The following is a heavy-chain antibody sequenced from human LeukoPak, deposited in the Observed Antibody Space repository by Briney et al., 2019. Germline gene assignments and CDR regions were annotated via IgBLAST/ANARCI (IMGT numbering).Heavy chain of an antibody. CDR1: GGSISSSNW. J-gene: IGHJ4*02. V-gene: IGHV4-4*02. CDR2: IYHSGST. Sequence: PSETLSLTCAVSGGSISSSNWWNWVRQPPGKGLEWIGEIYHSGSTYYNPSLKSRVTVSIDKSKNQFSLNLTSVTAADTAVYYCARILNGYFLDYWGQGTLVTVSS. CDR3: ARILNGYFLDY. D-gene: IGHD3-9*01.